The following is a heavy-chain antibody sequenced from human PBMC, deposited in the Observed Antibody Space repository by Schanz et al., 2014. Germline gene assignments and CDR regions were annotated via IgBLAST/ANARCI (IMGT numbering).Heavy chain of an antibody. J-gene: IGHJ2*01. D-gene: IGHD6-25*01. CDR1: GFTFRSYA. CDR2: ISDSGGTT. V-gene: IGHV3-23*04. CDR3: AKRIVSAAYRYFDL. Sequence: EVQLVESGGGVVQPGRSLRLSCAASGFTFRSYAMSWVRQAPGKGLEWVSAISDSGGTTYYADSVKGRFTISRDNSKNTLYLQMNSLRAEDTAVYYCAKRIVSAAYRYFDLWGRGTLVTVSS.